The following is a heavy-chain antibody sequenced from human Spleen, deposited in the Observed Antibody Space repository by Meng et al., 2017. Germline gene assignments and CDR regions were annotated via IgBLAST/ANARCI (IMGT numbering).Heavy chain of an antibody. D-gene: IGHD6-13*01. V-gene: IGHV1-69*13. Sequence: SVKVSCKASGGTFSSYAISWVRQAPGQGLEWMGGIIPIFGTANYAQKFQGRVTITADESTSTAYMELSSLRSEDTAVYYCAIGSNIAAAAKGWFDPWGQGTLVTVSS. CDR2: IIPIFGTA. CDR3: AIGSNIAAAAKGWFDP. CDR1: GGTFSSYA. J-gene: IGHJ5*02.